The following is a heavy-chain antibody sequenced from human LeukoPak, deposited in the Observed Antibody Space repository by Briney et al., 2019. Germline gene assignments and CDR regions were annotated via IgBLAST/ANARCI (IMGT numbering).Heavy chain of an antibody. CDR1: GGSFSGYY. V-gene: IGHV4-34*01. Sequence: SETLSLTCAVYGGSFSGYYWSWIRQPPGKGLEWIGEINHSGSTNYNPSLKSRVTISVDTSKNQFSLKLSSVTAADTAVYYCARLLRGYDSSGYYKYLQHWGQGTLVTVSS. J-gene: IGHJ1*01. D-gene: IGHD3-22*01. CDR3: ARLLRGYDSSGYYKYLQH. CDR2: INHSGST.